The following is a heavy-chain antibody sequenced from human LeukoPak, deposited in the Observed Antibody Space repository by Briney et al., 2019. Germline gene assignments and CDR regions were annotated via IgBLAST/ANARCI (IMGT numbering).Heavy chain of an antibody. V-gene: IGHV4-39*01. CDR1: GGSISSSSYY. CDR2: IYYSGST. CDR3: ARRLTESYGDDAFDI. Sequence: SETLSLTCTVSGGSISSSSYYWGWIRQPPGKGLEWIGSIYYSGSTYYNPSLKSRVTISVDTSKNQFSLKLSSVTAADTAVYYCARRLTESYGDDAFDIWGQGTMVTVSS. J-gene: IGHJ3*02. D-gene: IGHD4-17*01.